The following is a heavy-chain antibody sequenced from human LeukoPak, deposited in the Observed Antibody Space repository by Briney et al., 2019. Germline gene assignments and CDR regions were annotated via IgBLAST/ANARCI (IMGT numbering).Heavy chain of an antibody. Sequence: PGGSLRLSCAASGFPFSSYWVNWVRQAPGKGLEWVAHINEVGGEKYYVDSVKGRFTISRDNAKNSLYLQMNSLRAEDTAVYYCTRDRTAAGVYFDYWGRGALVSVSS. V-gene: IGHV3-7*03. CDR2: INEVGGEK. D-gene: IGHD6-13*01. CDR1: GFPFSSYW. CDR3: TRDRTAAGVYFDY. J-gene: IGHJ4*02.